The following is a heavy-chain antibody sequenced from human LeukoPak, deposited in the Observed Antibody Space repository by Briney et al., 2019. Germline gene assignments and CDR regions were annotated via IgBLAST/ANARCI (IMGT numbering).Heavy chain of an antibody. CDR3: ARGREMATISAPNDY. CDR2: INHSGST. D-gene: IGHD5-24*01. V-gene: IGHV4-34*01. Sequence: PSETLSLTCTVSGASISNSCWSWIRQPPGKGLEWIGEINHSGSTNYNPSLKSRVAISVDTSKNQFSLKLSSVTAADTAVYYCARGREMATISAPNDYWGQGTLVTVSS. CDR1: GASISNSC. J-gene: IGHJ4*02.